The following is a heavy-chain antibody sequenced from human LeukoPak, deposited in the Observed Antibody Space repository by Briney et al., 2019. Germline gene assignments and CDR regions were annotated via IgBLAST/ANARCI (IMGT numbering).Heavy chain of an antibody. D-gene: IGHD2-2*01. V-gene: IGHV5-51*01. CDR1: GYSFISYW. Sequence: PGESLKISCKGSGYSFISYWIGWARQMPGKGLEWMGIIYPGDSDTRYSPSFQGQVTISADKSISTAYLQWSSLKASDTAMYYCARLVGYCSSTSCAGGYFDYWGQGTLVTVSS. CDR3: ARLVGYCSSTSCAGGYFDY. CDR2: IYPGDSDT. J-gene: IGHJ4*02.